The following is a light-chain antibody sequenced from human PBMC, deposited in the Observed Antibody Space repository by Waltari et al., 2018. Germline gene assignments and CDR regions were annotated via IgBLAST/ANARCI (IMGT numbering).Light chain of an antibody. CDR2: EAT. CDR1: SSDVGNFNL. CDR3: CSYAGSSSPRL. V-gene: IGLV2-23*01. Sequence: QSALTQPASVSGSPGQSITISCTGSSSDVGNFNLVSWYQLHPVKAPKLLIFEATNRPSGISYHFSGSKSGNTASLTISGLQAEDEADYFCCSYAGSSSPRLFGGGTKLSVL. J-gene: IGLJ3*02.